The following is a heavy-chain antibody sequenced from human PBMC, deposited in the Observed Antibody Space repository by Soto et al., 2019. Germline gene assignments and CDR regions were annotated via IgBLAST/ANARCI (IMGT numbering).Heavy chain of an antibody. D-gene: IGHD2-2*02. Sequence: SETLSLTCTVSGGSVSSGSYYWSWMRQPPGKGLEWIGYIYYSGSTNYNPSLKSRVTISVDTSKNQFSLKLSSVTAADTAVYYCAREPYCSSTSCYTIRGYYYYGMDVWGQETTVTV. CDR1: GGSVSSGSYY. V-gene: IGHV4-61*01. J-gene: IGHJ6*02. CDR3: AREPYCSSTSCYTIRGYYYYGMDV. CDR2: IYYSGST.